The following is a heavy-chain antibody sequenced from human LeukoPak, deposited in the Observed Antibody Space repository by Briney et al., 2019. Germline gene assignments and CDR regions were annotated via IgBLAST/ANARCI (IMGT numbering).Heavy chain of an antibody. Sequence: SVKVSCKAFGGTFSSYAISWVRQAPGQGLEWMGRIIPILGIANYAQKFQGRVTITADKSTSTAYMELSSLRSEDTAVYYCARGYCSGGSCSYDYWGQGTLVTVSS. V-gene: IGHV1-69*04. CDR2: IIPILGIA. CDR1: GGTFSSYA. J-gene: IGHJ4*02. CDR3: ARGYCSGGSCSYDY. D-gene: IGHD2-15*01.